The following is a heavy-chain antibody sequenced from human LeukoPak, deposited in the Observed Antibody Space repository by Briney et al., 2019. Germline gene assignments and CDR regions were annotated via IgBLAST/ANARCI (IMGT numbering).Heavy chain of an antibody. CDR1: GYSISSGYY. J-gene: IGHJ4*02. CDR3: AGPYYHGSGSYYNLDY. V-gene: IGHV4-38-2*01. Sequence: SETLSLTCAVSGYSISSGYYWGWIRQPPGKGLEWIGSIYHSGSTYYNPSLKSRVTISVDTSKNQFSLKLSSVTAADTAVYYCAGPYYHGSGSYYNLDYWGQGTLVTVSS. D-gene: IGHD3-10*01. CDR2: IYHSGST.